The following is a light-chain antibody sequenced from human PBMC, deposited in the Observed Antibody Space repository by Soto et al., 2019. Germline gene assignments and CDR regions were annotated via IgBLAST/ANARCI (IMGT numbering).Light chain of an antibody. CDR1: QSVSSSY. J-gene: IGKJ1*01. CDR3: QQYGSSPPWT. CDR2: GAS. Sequence: EIVLTQSPGTLSLSPGERATLYCRASQSVSSSYLAWYQQKPGQAPRLLIYGASSRATGIPDRFSGSGSGTDFTLTISRPEPEDFAVYYCQQYGSSPPWTFGQGTKVDIK. V-gene: IGKV3-20*01.